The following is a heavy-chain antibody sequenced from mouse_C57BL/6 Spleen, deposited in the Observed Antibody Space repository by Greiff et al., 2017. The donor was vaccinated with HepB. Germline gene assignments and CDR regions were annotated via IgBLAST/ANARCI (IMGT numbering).Heavy chain of an antibody. Sequence: VKLQESGAELVRPGASVTLSCKASGYTFTDYEMHWVKQTPVHGLEWIGAIDPETGGTAYNQKFKGKAILTADKSSSTAYMELRSLTSEDSAVYYCTRGGPGSMDYWGQGTSVTVSS. CDR3: TRGGPGSMDY. V-gene: IGHV1-15*01. CDR2: IDPETGGT. J-gene: IGHJ4*01. CDR1: GYTFTDYE.